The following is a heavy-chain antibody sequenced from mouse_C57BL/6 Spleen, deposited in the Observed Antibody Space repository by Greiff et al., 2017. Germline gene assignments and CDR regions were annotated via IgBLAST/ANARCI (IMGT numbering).Heavy chain of an antibody. CDR3: AGTTVVAEGYYFDY. CDR2: IHPNSGST. CDR1: GYTFTSYW. Sequence: QVQLQQPGAELVKPGASVKLSCKASGYTFTSYWMHWVKQRPGQGLEWIGMIHPNSGSTNYNEKFKSKATLTVDKSSSTAYMQLSSLTSEDSAVYYWAGTTVVAEGYYFDYWGQGTTLTVSS. V-gene: IGHV1-64*01. D-gene: IGHD1-1*01. J-gene: IGHJ2*01.